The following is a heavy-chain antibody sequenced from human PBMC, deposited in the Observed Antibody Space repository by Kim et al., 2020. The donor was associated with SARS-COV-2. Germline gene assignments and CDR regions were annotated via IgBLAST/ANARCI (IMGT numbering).Heavy chain of an antibody. D-gene: IGHD3-10*01. CDR2: ISYDGSNK. CDR3: ARSRITMVRGAHDAFDI. Sequence: GGSLRLSCAASGFTFSSYAMHWVRQAPGKGLEWVAVISYDGSNKYYADSVKGRFTISRDNSKNTLYLQMNSLRAEDTAVYYCARSRITMVRGAHDAFDIWGQGTMVTVSS. CDR1: GFTFSSYA. V-gene: IGHV3-30*04. J-gene: IGHJ3*02.